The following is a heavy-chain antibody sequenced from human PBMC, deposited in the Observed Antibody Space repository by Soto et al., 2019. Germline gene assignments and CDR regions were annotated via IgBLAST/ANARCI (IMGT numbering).Heavy chain of an antibody. J-gene: IGHJ4*01. V-gene: IGHV1-18*04. CDR1: GYTFTNYG. Sequence: ASVKVSCKASGYTFTNYGINWVRQAPGQGLEWMGWISAYNGNTNYAQKFQDRVTLTTDTSTSTAYMALRSLRSDDTAVYYCAIADNIIPAAAQVYWGHCTLVTVSS. CDR3: AIADNIIPAAAQVY. D-gene: IGHD6-13*01. CDR2: ISAYNGNT.